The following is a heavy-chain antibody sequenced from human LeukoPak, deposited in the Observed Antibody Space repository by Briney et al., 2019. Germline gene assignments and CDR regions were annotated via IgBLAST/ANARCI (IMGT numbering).Heavy chain of an antibody. D-gene: IGHD3-22*01. CDR3: AKDSTDYYDSSGYYGGY. CDR2: IRYDGNSE. CDR1: GFTFSTYD. Sequence: GGSLRLSCTASGFTFSTYDMHWVRQAPGKGLQWVTFIRYDGNSESYADSVKGRFIISRDNSKNTLYLQMNSLRAEDTAVYYCAKDSTDYYDSSGYYGGYWGQGTLVTVSS. V-gene: IGHV3-30*02. J-gene: IGHJ4*02.